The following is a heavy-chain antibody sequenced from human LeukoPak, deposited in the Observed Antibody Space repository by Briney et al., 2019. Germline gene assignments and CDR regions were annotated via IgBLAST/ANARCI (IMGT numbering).Heavy chain of an antibody. V-gene: IGHV1-2*06. CDR1: GYTFTGYY. D-gene: IGHD5-18*01. CDR2: INPNSGGT. Sequence: GASVKVSCKASGYTFTGYYMHWVRQAPGQGLEWMGRINPNSGGTNYAQKFQGRVTMTRDTSISTDYMELSRLRSDDTAVYYCARGVGPTRTAMAGGGGYWGQGTLVTVSS. CDR3: ARGVGPTRTAMAGGGGY. J-gene: IGHJ4*02.